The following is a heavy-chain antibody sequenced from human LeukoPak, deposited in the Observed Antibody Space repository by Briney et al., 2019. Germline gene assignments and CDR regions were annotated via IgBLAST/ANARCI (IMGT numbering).Heavy chain of an antibody. Sequence: GGSLRLSCAASGFTFSSYWMHWVRQAPGKGLVWVSRINSDGSSTGYADSVKGRFTISRDNAKNTLYLQMNSLRAEDTAVYYCARDRGEWELPLFDYWGQGTLVTVSS. D-gene: IGHD1-26*01. V-gene: IGHV3-74*01. J-gene: IGHJ4*02. CDR1: GFTFSSYW. CDR2: INSDGSST. CDR3: ARDRGEWELPLFDY.